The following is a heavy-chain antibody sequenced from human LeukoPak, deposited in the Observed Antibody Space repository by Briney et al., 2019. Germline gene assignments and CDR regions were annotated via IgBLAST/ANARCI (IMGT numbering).Heavy chain of an antibody. CDR1: GYTFTSYG. CDR3: ASSSSSSNWFDP. CDR2: ISAYNGNT. V-gene: IGHV1-18*01. J-gene: IGHJ5*02. Sequence: ASVKVSCKASGYTFTSYGISWVRQAPGQGLEWMGWISAYNGNTNYAQKFQGWVTMTRDTSISTAYMELSRLRSDDTAVYYCASSSSSSNWFDPWGQGTLVTVSS. D-gene: IGHD6-13*01.